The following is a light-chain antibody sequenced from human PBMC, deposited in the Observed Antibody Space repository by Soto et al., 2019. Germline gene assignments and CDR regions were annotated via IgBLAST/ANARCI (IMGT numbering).Light chain of an antibody. Sequence: SALTQPPSASGSPGQSVTISCTGTSSDVGGYNYVSWYQQHPGKAPKLMIYEVSKRPSGVPDRFSGSKSGNTASLTVSGLQAEDEADYYCSSYAGSNNPFVFGTGTKVTV. V-gene: IGLV2-8*01. J-gene: IGLJ1*01. CDR1: SSDVGGYNY. CDR2: EVS. CDR3: SSYAGSNNPFV.